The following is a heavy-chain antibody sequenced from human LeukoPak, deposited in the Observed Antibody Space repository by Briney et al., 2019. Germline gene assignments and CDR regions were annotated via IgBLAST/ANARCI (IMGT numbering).Heavy chain of an antibody. CDR1: GFTFSNYW. V-gene: IGHV3-7*01. Sequence: PGGSLRLSCAASGFTFSNYWMSWVHQAPGKGLEWVAHINQDGSEEHYMDSVKARFIISRDNAKNSLSLQMDSLRAEDTAVYYCVRDGGVSGYDLLDYWGQGTLVTVSS. CDR2: INQDGSEE. CDR3: VRDGGVSGYDLLDY. D-gene: IGHD5-12*01. J-gene: IGHJ4*02.